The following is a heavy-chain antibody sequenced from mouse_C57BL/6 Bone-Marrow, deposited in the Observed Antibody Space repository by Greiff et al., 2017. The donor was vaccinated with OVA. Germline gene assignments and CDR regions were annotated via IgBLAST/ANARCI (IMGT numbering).Heavy chain of an antibody. D-gene: IGHD2-1*01. Sequence: QVQLKQPGAELVKPGASVKLSCKASGYTFTSYWMHWVKQRPGQGLEWIGMIHPNSGSTNYNEKFKSKATLTVDKSSSTAYMQLSSLTSEDSAVYYCANYGNYLRYFDYWGKGTTLTVSS. CDR1: GYTFTSYW. J-gene: IGHJ2*01. CDR3: ANYGNYLRYFDY. CDR2: IHPNSGST. V-gene: IGHV1-64*01.